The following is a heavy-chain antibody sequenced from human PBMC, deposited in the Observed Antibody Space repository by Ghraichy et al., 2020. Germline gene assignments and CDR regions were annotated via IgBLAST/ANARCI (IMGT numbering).Heavy chain of an antibody. D-gene: IGHD3-22*01. J-gene: IGHJ4*02. V-gene: IGHV1-18*04. Sequence: ASVKVSCKASGHTFTYFGITWVRQGPGQGLEWMGWISAYNGKTNYAQKLQDRVTMTTDTSTSTAYMELRSLRYDDTAVYYCARDLCYDNGGYCYFDYWGQGTLVTVSS. CDR1: GHTFTYFG. CDR3: ARDLCYDNGGYCYFDY. CDR2: ISAYNGKT.